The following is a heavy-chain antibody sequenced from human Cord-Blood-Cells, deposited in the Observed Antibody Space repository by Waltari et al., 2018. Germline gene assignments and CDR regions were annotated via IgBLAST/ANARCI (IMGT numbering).Heavy chain of an antibody. CDR2: INPNSGGT. CDR3: ARDLRYGSGPLDY. Sequence: QVQLVQSGAEVKKPGASVKVSCKASGYTFTGSYMHRVRQAPGQGLEGMGWINPNSGGTNYAQKFQGRVTMTRDTSSSTAYMERSRLGSDDMAVYYCARDLRYGSGPLDYWGQGTLVTVSS. J-gene: IGHJ4*02. D-gene: IGHD3-10*01. V-gene: IGHV1-2*02. CDR1: GYTFTGSY.